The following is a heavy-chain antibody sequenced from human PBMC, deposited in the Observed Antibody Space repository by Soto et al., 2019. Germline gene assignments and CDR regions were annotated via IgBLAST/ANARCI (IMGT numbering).Heavy chain of an antibody. CDR2: ISGSGGST. Sequence: EVQLLESGGGLVQPGGSLRLSCAASGFTFSSYAMSWVRQAPGKGLEWVSAISGSGGSTYYADSVKGRFTISRDNSKNTLYLQMNSLRAEDTAVYYCAKGQTPTHSSSSSRFDPWGQGTLVTVSS. CDR3: AKGQTPTHSSSSSRFDP. V-gene: IGHV3-23*01. D-gene: IGHD6-6*01. CDR1: GFTFSSYA. J-gene: IGHJ5*02.